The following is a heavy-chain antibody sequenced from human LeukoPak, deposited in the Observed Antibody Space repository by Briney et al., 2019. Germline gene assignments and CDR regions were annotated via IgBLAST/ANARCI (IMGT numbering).Heavy chain of an antibody. J-gene: IGHJ4*02. V-gene: IGHV3-33*01. D-gene: IGHD3-10*01. Sequence: PGRSLRLSCAASGFTFSSYGMHWVRQAPGKGLEWVAVIWYDGSNKYYADSVKGRFTTSRDNSKNTLYLQMNSLRAEDTAVYYCAGGGGFGEFLIYYFDYWGQGTLVTVSS. CDR2: IWYDGSNK. CDR3: AGGGGFGEFLIYYFDY. CDR1: GFTFSSYG.